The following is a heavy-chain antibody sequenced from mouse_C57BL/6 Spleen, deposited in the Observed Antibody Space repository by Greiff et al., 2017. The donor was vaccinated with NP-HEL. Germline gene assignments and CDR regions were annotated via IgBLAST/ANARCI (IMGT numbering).Heavy chain of an antibody. V-gene: IGHV1-22*01. CDR3: ARWGRTRYAMDY. Sequence: EVQLQQSGPELVKPGASVKMSCKASGYTFTDYNMHWVKQSHGKSLEWIGYINPNNGGTSSNQQFKGKATLTVNKSSSTAYMELRSLTSEDSAVYYCARWGRTRYAMDYWGQGTSGTVSS. CDR1: GYTFTDYN. CDR2: INPNNGGT. J-gene: IGHJ4*01.